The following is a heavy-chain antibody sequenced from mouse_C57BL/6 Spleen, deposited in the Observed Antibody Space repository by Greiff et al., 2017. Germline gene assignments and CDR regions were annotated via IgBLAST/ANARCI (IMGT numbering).Heavy chain of an antibody. V-gene: IGHV1-55*01. Sequence: VQLQQPGAELVKPGASVKMSCKASGYTFTSYWITWVKQRPGQGLEWIGGIYPGSGSTNYNEKFKSKATMTVDTSSSTAYMQLSSLTSEDSAVYYCERYYSNYDDYGMDYWGQGTSVTVSA. CDR1: GYTFTSYW. CDR3: ERYYSNYDDYGMDY. J-gene: IGHJ4*01. CDR2: IYPGSGST. D-gene: IGHD2-5*01.